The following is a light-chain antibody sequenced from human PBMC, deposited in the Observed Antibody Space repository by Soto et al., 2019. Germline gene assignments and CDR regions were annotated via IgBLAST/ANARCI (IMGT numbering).Light chain of an antibody. CDR1: SGDVGAYDY. V-gene: IGLV2-8*01. CDR3: QSYDTSLSVLYV. Sequence: QSVLTQPPSASGSPGQSVTISCTGTSGDVGAYDYVSWYQQHPGKAPKLLIYEVTKRPLGVPDRFSGSKSGNAASLTVSGLQAEDEADYYCQSYDTSLSVLYVCGTGTKVTVL. J-gene: IGLJ1*01. CDR2: EVT.